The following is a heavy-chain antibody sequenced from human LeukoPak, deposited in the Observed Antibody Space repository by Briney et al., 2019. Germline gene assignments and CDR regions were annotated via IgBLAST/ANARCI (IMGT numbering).Heavy chain of an antibody. D-gene: IGHD6-13*01. CDR1: GFTFSSHA. J-gene: IGHJ5*02. Sequence: PGGSLRLSCAASGFTFSSHAMSWVRQAPGKGLEWVSAISGSGGSTYYADSVKGRFTISRDNSKDTLYLQMNSLRAEDTAVYYCAKAISSSWYRLQGWFDPWGQGTLVTVSS. V-gene: IGHV3-23*01. CDR3: AKAISSSWYRLQGWFDP. CDR2: ISGSGGST.